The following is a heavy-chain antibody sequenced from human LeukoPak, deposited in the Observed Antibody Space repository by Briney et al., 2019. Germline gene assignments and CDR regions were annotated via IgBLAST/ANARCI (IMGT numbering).Heavy chain of an antibody. J-gene: IGHJ4*02. Sequence: SVKVSCKASGGTFSSYAISWVRQAPGQGLEWMGGIIPIFSTANYAQKFQGRVTITADESTSTAYMELSSLRSEDTAVYYCARESSSSTLFDYWGQGTLVTVSS. V-gene: IGHV1-69*13. D-gene: IGHD6-6*01. CDR3: ARESSSSTLFDY. CDR1: GGTFSSYA. CDR2: IIPIFSTA.